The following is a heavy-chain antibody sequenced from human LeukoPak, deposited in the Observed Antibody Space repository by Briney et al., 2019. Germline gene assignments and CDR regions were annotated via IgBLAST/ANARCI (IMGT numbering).Heavy chain of an antibody. J-gene: IGHJ1*01. CDR1: GFTFSNYA. CDR3: ENTAPTV. D-gene: IGHD4-11*01. CDR2: IGSTGGST. V-gene: IGHV3-64D*09. Sequence: GGSLRLSCSASGFTFSNYAMYWVRQAPGKGLDYVSTIGSTGGSTDYADSVKGRFTISRDNSKNTLYLQMSSLRAEDTAVYYRENTAPTVCGEGTLVTVSS.